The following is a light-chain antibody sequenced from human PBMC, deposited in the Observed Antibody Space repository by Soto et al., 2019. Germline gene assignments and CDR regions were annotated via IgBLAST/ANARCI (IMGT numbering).Light chain of an antibody. V-gene: IGKV3-15*01. Sequence: ETVMTQYPGTLSLSLGERATLSCRASQSVSIHLAWYQQKPGQAPRLLIYDTSTRATGIPARFSGSGSGTEFTLTISSLQSEDFAVYYCQQYRNWPTITFGQGTRLEN. CDR1: QSVSIH. J-gene: IGKJ5*01. CDR2: DTS. CDR3: QQYRNWPTIT.